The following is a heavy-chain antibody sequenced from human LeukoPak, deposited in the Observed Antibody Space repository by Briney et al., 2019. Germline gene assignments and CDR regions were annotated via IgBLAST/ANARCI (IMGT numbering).Heavy chain of an antibody. CDR3: ARAVDTAMVYFDY. CDR2: IRSSSSYI. V-gene: IGHV3-21*01. D-gene: IGHD5-18*01. J-gene: IGHJ4*02. Sequence: PGGSLRLSCAASGFTFSSYSMNWVRQAPGKGLEWVSSIRSSSSYIYYADSVKGRFTISRDNARNSLYLQVNSLRAEDTAVYYCARAVDTAMVYFDYWGQGTLVTVSS. CDR1: GFTFSSYS.